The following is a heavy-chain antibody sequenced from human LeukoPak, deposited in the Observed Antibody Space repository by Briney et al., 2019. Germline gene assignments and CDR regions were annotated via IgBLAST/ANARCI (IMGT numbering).Heavy chain of an antibody. CDR3: ARCLDDILTGYYSPIGSCGH. D-gene: IGHD3-9*01. V-gene: IGHV4-59*08. J-gene: IGHJ4*02. Sequence: PSETLSLTCTVSGGSISSYYWSWIRQPPGKGLEWIGYIYYSGSTNYNPSLKSRVTISVDTSKNQFSLKLSSVTAADTAVYYCARCLDDILTGYYSPIGSCGHWGQGTLVTVSS. CDR1: GGSISSYY. CDR2: IYYSGST.